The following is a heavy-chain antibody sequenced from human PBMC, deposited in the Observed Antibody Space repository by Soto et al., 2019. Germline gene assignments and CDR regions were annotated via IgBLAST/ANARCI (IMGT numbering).Heavy chain of an antibody. CDR1: GGSISSYY. V-gene: IGHV4-59*01. J-gene: IGHJ5*02. Sequence: WETLSLTCTVSGGSISSYYWSWIRQPPGKGLEWIGYIYYSGSTNYNPSLKSRVTISVDTSKNQFSLKLSSVTAADTAVDYCERKGKFDGSYDFWTGTDRWSDTWGQGPLVIVSP. D-gene: IGHD3-3*01. CDR3: ERKGKFDGSYDFWTGTDRWSDT. CDR2: IYYSGST.